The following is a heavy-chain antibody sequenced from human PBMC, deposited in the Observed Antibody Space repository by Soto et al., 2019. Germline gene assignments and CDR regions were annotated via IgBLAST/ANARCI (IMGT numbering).Heavy chain of an antibody. Sequence: QVQLQQWGAGLLKPSETLSLTCAVYGGSFSGYYWSWIRQPPGKGLEWIGEINHSGSTNYNPSLKSRVTISVDTSKNQFSLKLSSVTAADTAVYYCARGGFGDCSGGSCYSAKQIDYWVQGTLVTVSS. D-gene: IGHD2-15*01. V-gene: IGHV4-34*01. J-gene: IGHJ4*02. CDR2: INHSGST. CDR1: GGSFSGYY. CDR3: ARGGFGDCSGGSCYSAKQIDY.